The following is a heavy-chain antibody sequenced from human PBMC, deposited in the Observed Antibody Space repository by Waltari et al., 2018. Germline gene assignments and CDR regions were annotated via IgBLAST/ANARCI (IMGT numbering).Heavy chain of an antibody. J-gene: IGHJ4*02. CDR1: GYTFTRYD. CDR2: MNPNSGNT. V-gene: IGHV1-8*01. Sequence: QVQLVQSGAEVKKPGASVKVSCKASGYTFTRYDLNWVRQATGQGLEWMGWMNPNSGNTGYAQKFQGRVTMTRNTSISTAYMELSSLRSEDTAVYYCARLLTGYVPPDYWGQGTLVTVSS. D-gene: IGHD3-9*01. CDR3: ARLLTGYVPPDY.